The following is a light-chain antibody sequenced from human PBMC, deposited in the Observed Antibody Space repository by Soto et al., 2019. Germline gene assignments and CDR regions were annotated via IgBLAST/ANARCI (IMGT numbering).Light chain of an antibody. Sequence: DIQMTQSPSSLSASVGDRVTITCRASQSISSYLNWYKQKPGKAPKLLIYAASSLPSGVPSRFSGSGSGTDFTLTISSLQPEDFATYYCQQSYSTPYTFGQGTKLEIK. CDR2: AAS. CDR1: QSISSY. J-gene: IGKJ2*01. CDR3: QQSYSTPYT. V-gene: IGKV1-39*01.